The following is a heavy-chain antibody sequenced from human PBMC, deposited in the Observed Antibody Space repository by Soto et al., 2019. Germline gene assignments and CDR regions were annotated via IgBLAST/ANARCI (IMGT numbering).Heavy chain of an antibody. D-gene: IGHD3-10*01. V-gene: IGHV3-23*01. CDR2: ITGSGGTT. CDR1: GFRFNNYA. Sequence: EVQLLESGGGLVQPGGSLRLSCEASGFRFNNYAMSWVRQAPGKGLEWVSDITGSGGTTYYADSVKGRFTISRDNSKSTLYLQMDSLRVEDTAVYYCAKDTKIRGVLPSDYWGPGTLVTVSS. J-gene: IGHJ4*02. CDR3: AKDTKIRGVLPSDY.